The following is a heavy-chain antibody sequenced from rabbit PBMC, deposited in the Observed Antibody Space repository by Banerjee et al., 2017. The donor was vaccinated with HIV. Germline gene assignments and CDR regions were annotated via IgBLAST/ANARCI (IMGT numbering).Heavy chain of an antibody. Sequence: QEQLVESGGGLVQPEGSLTLTCTASGFSFSSSYYMCWVRQAPGKGLEWIGCIGTGSGSTYYASWAKGRFTISKTSSSTVDLQMTSLTAADTATYFCARASDGDGIVWGLWGPGTLVTVS. CDR1: GFSFSSSYY. CDR3: ARASDGDGIVWGL. D-gene: IGHD2-1*01. V-gene: IGHV1S45*01. CDR2: IGTGSGST. J-gene: IGHJ4*01.